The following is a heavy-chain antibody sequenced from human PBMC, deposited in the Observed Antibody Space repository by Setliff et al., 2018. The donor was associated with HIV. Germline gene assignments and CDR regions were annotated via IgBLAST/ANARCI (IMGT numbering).Heavy chain of an antibody. D-gene: IGHD3-22*01. J-gene: IGHJ3*02. CDR3: ARHSITLVVGVPERDDAFDI. CDR1: GGSISSYY. V-gene: IGHV4-59*05. Sequence: PSETLSLTCTVSGGSISSYYWSWIRQPPGKGLEWIGSIYYSGSTYYNPSLKSRVTISVDTSKNQFSLKLSSVTAADTAVYYCARHSITLVVGVPERDDAFDIWGQGTMVTVSS. CDR2: IYYSGST.